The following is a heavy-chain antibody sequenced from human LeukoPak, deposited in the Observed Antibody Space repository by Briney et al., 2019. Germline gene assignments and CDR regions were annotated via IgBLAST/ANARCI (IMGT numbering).Heavy chain of an antibody. V-gene: IGHV3-13*01. D-gene: IGHD3-22*01. J-gene: IGHJ4*02. CDR1: GFTFSSYD. CDR3: ARNPSSGAYFDY. CDR2: IGTAGDT. Sequence: GGSLRLSCAASGFTFSSYDMHWVRQATGKGLEWVSAIGTAGDTYYPGSVKGRFTISRENAKNSLYLQMNSLRAADTAVYYCARNPSSGAYFDYWGQGTLVTVSS.